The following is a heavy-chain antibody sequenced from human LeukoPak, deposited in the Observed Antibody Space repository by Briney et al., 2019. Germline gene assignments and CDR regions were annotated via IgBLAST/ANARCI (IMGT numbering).Heavy chain of an antibody. CDR1: GYTFTGYY. J-gene: IGHJ4*02. CDR2: ISYDGNNK. D-gene: IGHD6-13*01. CDR3: ARDHSSSWFDY. Sequence: SCKASGYTFTGYYMHWVRQAPGKGLEWVAVISYDGNNKYYADSVKGRFTISRDNSKNTLYLQMNSLRAEDTAVYYCARDHSSSWFDYWGQGTLVTVSS. V-gene: IGHV3-30*04.